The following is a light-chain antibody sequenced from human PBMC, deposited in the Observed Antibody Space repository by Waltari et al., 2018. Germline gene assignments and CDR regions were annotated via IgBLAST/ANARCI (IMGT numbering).Light chain of an antibody. CDR2: DDS. V-gene: IGLV3-21*02. J-gene: IGLJ2*01. CDR3: QVWDSSSDQGVV. CDR1: NLGSNS. Sequence: SYVLTQPTSVSVAPGHTARPHCGGNNLGSNSRNWYQQKPGQAPVLVVYDDSDRPSGIPERFSGSNSGNTATLTISRVEAGDEADYYCQVWDSSSDQGVVFGGGTKLTVL.